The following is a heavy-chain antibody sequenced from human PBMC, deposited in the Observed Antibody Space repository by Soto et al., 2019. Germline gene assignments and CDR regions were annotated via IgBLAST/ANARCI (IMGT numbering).Heavy chain of an antibody. V-gene: IGHV4-59*08. D-gene: IGHD1-7*01. CDR2: IYYSGST. J-gene: IGHJ4*02. CDR3: ASSNWNSAGFDY. CDR1: GGSISSYY. Sequence: PSDTLSLTCTVSGGSISSYYWSWIRQPPGKGLEWIGYIYYSGSTNYNPSLKSRVTISVDTSKNQFSLKLSSVTAADTAVYYCASSNWNSAGFDYWGQGTLVTVSS.